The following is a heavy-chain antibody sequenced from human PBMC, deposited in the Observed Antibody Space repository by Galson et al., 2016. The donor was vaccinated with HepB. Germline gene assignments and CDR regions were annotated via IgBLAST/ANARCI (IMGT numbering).Heavy chain of an antibody. CDR1: GYTFTSYD. CDR3: ARLLFLGDNWYFDL. Sequence: SVKVSCKASGYTFTSYDIHWVRQAAGQGLEWMGWINPPSGNTGYAQKFQGRVSMTRNTSISTAYMEVSSLKSQDTAVYYCARLLFLGDNWYFDLWGRGTLVTVSS. V-gene: IGHV1-8*01. D-gene: IGHD3-10*01. CDR2: INPPSGNT. J-gene: IGHJ2*01.